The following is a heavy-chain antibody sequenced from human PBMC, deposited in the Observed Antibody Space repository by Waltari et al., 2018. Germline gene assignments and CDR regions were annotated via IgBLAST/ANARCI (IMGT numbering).Heavy chain of an antibody. CDR3: ARAQGVVIASSFDY. J-gene: IGHJ4*02. CDR2: INHSGNT. CDR1: GYSISSGHY. D-gene: IGHD2-21*01. Sequence: QVQLQESGPGLVKPSETLSLTCAVSGYSISSGHYWGWIRQSPGKGLEWIGSINHSGNTYYSAPLKGRVTISRDTSKNQFSLKLTSGTAADTAVYYCARAQGVVIASSFDYWGQGTLVTVSS. V-gene: IGHV4-38-2*01.